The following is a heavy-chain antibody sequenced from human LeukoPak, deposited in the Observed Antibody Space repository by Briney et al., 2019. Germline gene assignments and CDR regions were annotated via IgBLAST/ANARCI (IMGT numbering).Heavy chain of an antibody. Sequence: PSETLSLTCTVSGGSISSSSYCWGWIRQPPGKGLEWIGSIYYSGSTYYNPSLKSRVTISVDTSKNQFSLKLSSVTAADTAVYYCARDPTMSWFDPWGQGTLVTVSS. CDR1: GGSISSSSYC. J-gene: IGHJ5*02. D-gene: IGHD3-22*01. CDR3: ARDPTMSWFDP. CDR2: IYYSGST. V-gene: IGHV4-39*07.